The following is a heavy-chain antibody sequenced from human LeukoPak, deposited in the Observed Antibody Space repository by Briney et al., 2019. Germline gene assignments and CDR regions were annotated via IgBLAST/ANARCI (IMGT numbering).Heavy chain of an antibody. J-gene: IGHJ4*02. Sequence: GESLKISCMGSGYSFTTYWIGWVRQMPGKGLEWMGIIYPGDSDRRNSPSFQGQVTISADKSISTAYLQWSSLTASDTAMYYCVRQRNWAVDYWGQGTLVTVSS. D-gene: IGHD7-27*01. CDR3: VRQRNWAVDY. CDR2: IYPGDSDR. V-gene: IGHV5-51*01. CDR1: GYSFTTYW.